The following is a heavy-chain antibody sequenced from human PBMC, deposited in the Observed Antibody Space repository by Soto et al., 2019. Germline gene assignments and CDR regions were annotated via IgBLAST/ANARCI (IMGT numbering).Heavy chain of an antibody. CDR3: TSLYSSSSYYYYGMDV. CDR2: IRSKANSYAT. V-gene: IGHV3-73*01. D-gene: IGHD6-6*01. Sequence: LSLTCAASGFTFSGSAMHWVRQASGKGLEWVGRIRSKANSYATAYAASVKGRFTISRDDSKNTAYLQMNSLKTEDTAVYYCTSLYSSSSYYYYGMDVWGQGTTVTVSS. CDR1: GFTFSGSA. J-gene: IGHJ6*02.